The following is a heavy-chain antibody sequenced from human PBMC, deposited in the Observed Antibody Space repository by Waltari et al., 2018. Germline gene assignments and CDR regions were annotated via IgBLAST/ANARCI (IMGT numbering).Heavy chain of an antibody. CDR2: INDSGST. J-gene: IGHJ4*02. CDR3: ASSYYDTSGYSPFDY. Sequence: QVQLQQWGAGLLKPSETLSLTCAVYGGTFNDHYWNWIRQPPGKGLEWIGQINDSGSTNYNPSLRGRVTISVDTSKNQFSLNLSSVTAADTAVYYCASSYYDTSGYSPFDYWGQGTLVTVSS. CDR1: GGTFNDHY. V-gene: IGHV4-34*01. D-gene: IGHD3-22*01.